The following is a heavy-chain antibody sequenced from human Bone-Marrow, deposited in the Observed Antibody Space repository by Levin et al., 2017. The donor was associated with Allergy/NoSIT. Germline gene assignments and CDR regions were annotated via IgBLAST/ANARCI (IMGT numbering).Heavy chain of an antibody. CDR3: ARRNAYCSSGSCSWDAYYYYGMDI. Sequence: GGSLRLSCAASGFTFSDYYMSWIRQAPGKGLEWVSYISSSSSNIYYADSVKGRFTISRDNAQNSLFLQMNSLRAEDTAVYYCARRNAYCSSGSCSWDAYYYYGMDIWGQGTTVTVSS. CDR2: ISSSSSNI. D-gene: IGHD2-15*01. V-gene: IGHV3-11*01. CDR1: GFTFSDYY. J-gene: IGHJ6*02.